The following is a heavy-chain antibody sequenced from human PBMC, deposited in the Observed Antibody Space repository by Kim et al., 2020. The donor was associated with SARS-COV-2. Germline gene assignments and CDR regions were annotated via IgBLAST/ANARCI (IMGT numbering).Heavy chain of an antibody. J-gene: IGHJ4*02. D-gene: IGHD6-6*01. Sequence: NPPLTSRGTIPVDTSKNQFSLKLSSVTAAHTAVYYCARGGSSSFTQAFDYWGQGTLVTVSS. CDR3: ARGGSSSFTQAFDY. V-gene: IGHV4-59*09.